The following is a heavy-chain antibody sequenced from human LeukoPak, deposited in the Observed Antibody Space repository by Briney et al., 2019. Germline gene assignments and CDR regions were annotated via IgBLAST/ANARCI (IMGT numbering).Heavy chain of an antibody. V-gene: IGHV3-53*01. Sequence: GGSLRLSCAASGFIVGDTHMTWVRQAPGKGLEWVSLVYSGITTHYADSVKGRFSISRDHSNNILYLQMNTLRAEDTAVYYCARLQGYSLGYQYFYYMDVWGTGTTVTVSS. J-gene: IGHJ6*03. D-gene: IGHD5-18*01. CDR1: GFIVGDTH. CDR3: ARLQGYSLGYQYFYYMDV. CDR2: VYSGITT.